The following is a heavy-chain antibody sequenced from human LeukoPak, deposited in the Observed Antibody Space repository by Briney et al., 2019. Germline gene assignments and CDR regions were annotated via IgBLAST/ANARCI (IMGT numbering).Heavy chain of an antibody. CDR1: GFTFSSYW. D-gene: IGHD6-13*01. CDR3: AKLGYNSWDFDY. Sequence: GGSLRLSCAASGFTFSSYWMHWVRQAPGKGLEWAATINQDVSQIKYVDSVKGRFTISRDNAKNSLYLQMNSLRAEDTAVYYCAKLGYNSWDFDYWGQGTVVTVSS. V-gene: IGHV3-7*01. CDR2: INQDVSQI. J-gene: IGHJ4*02.